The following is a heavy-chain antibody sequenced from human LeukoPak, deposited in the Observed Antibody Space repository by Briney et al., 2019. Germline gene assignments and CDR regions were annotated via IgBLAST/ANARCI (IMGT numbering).Heavy chain of an antibody. J-gene: IGHJ4*02. Sequence: PGGSLRLSCAASGFTFSRYAMSWVRQAPGKGLEWVSTFGNSAHYADSVKGRFTISRDNSKNTLYLQMNSLKTEDTAVYYCTTDPSGWSVDDYWGQGTLVTVSS. V-gene: IGHV3-23*01. CDR1: GFTFSRYA. CDR3: TTDPSGWSVDDY. CDR2: FGNSA. D-gene: IGHD6-19*01.